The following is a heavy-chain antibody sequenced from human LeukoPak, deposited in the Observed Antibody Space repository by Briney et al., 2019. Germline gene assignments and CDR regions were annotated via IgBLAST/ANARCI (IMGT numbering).Heavy chain of an antibody. J-gene: IGHJ4*02. Sequence: PGGSLRLSCAASGFTFSSYWMSWVRQAPGKGLEWVANIKQDGSEKYYVDSVEGRFTISRDNAKNSLYLQMNSLRAEDTAVYYCARQRVGATVYYFDYWGQGTLVTVSS. CDR1: GFTFSSYW. V-gene: IGHV3-7*01. D-gene: IGHD1-26*01. CDR2: IKQDGSEK. CDR3: ARQRVGATVYYFDY.